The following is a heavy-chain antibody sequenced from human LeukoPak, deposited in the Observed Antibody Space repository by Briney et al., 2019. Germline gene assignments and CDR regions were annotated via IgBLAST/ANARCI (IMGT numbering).Heavy chain of an antibody. Sequence: GGSLRLSCAASGFSIGDFGMSWVRQAPGKGLEWVSGINWNGVGTSYIDSVKGRFTVSRDNAKNSLYLQMNSLRGEDTALYFCARGRYDISTVHRFFYYGMDVWGQGTPVTVSS. V-gene: IGHV3-20*04. D-gene: IGHD3-22*01. J-gene: IGHJ6*02. CDR1: GFSIGDFG. CDR3: ARGRYDISTVHRFFYYGMDV. CDR2: INWNGVGT.